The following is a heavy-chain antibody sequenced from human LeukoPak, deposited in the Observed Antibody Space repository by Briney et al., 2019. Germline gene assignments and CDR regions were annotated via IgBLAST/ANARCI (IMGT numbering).Heavy chain of an antibody. V-gene: IGHV4-59*08. CDR3: ARQVEQQLEFDY. CDR2: IYYSGST. Sequence: PSETLSLTCTVSGGSISSYYWSWIRQPPGKGLEWIGYIYYSGSTNYNPSLKSRVTISVDTSKNQFSLKLSSVTAADTAVYYCARQVEQQLEFDYWGQGTLVTVSS. CDR1: GGSISSYY. J-gene: IGHJ4*02. D-gene: IGHD6-13*01.